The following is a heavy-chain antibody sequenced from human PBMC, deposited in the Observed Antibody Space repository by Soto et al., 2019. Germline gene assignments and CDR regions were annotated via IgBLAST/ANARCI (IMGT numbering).Heavy chain of an antibody. D-gene: IGHD2-2*01. CDR2: IIPILGIA. V-gene: IGHV1-69*02. CDR1: GGTFSSYT. CDR3: ARLHHLPAAGGGY. J-gene: IGHJ4*02. Sequence: GASVKVSCKASGGTFSSYTISWVRQAPGQGLEWMGRIIPILGIANYAQKFQGRVTITADKSTSTAYMELSSLRSEDTAVYYCARLHHLPAAGGGYWGQGTLVTVSS.